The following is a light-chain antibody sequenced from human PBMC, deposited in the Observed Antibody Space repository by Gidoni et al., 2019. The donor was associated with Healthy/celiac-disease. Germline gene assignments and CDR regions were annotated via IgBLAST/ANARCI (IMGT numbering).Light chain of an antibody. CDR1: QSLLHSNGYNY. CDR2: LGS. V-gene: IGKV2-28*01. CDR3: MQALQNPS. Sequence: DIVMTQSPLSLPVTPGEPASISCRSSQSLLHSNGYNYLDWYLQKPGQSPQLLIYLGSNRASGVPDRFCGSGSGTDFTLKISRVEAEDVGVYYCMQALQNPSFGPGTKVDIK. J-gene: IGKJ3*01.